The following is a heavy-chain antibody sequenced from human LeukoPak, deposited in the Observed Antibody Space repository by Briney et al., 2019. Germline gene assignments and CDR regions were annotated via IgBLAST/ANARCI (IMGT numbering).Heavy chain of an antibody. CDR2: ISSSSSTI. D-gene: IGHD4-17*01. CDR1: GFTFSSYS. Sequence: GGSLRLSCAASGFTFSSYSMNWVRQAPGKGLEWVSYISSSSSTIYYADSVKGRFTISRDNAKNSLYLQMNSLRAEDTAVYYCARAGGDKAFDIWGQGTMVTVSS. CDR3: ARAGGDKAFDI. J-gene: IGHJ3*02. V-gene: IGHV3-48*04.